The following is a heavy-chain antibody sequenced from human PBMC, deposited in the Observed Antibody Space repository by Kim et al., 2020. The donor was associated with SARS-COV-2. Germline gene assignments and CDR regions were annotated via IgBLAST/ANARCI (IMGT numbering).Heavy chain of an antibody. V-gene: IGHV3-48*03. Sequence: GGSLRLSCAASGFTFSSYEMNWVRQAPGKGLEWVSYISSSGSTIYYADSVKGRFTISRDNAKNSLYLQMNSLRAEDTAVYYCASPSLNYYDSSVEHWGQGTLVTVSS. J-gene: IGHJ1*01. CDR2: ISSSGSTI. CDR3: ASPSLNYYDSSVEH. D-gene: IGHD3-22*01. CDR1: GFTFSSYE.